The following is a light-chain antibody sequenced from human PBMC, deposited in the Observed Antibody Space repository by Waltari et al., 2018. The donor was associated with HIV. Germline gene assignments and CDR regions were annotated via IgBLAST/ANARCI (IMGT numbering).Light chain of an antibody. CDR1: SGHSSYA. V-gene: IGLV4-69*01. J-gene: IGLJ3*02. Sequence: QLVLTQSPSASASLGASVKLTCTLSSGHSSYAIAWHQQQPEKGPRYLMKFNSDGSHSKGDRIPDRFSGSSSWAERYLTISSLQSEDEADYYCQTWGTLNLVFGGGTKLTVL. CDR3: QTWGTLNLV. CDR2: FNSDGSH.